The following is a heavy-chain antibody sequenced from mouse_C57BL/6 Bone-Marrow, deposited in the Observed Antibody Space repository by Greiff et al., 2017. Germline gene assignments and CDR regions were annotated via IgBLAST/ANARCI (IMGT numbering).Heavy chain of an antibody. Sequence: VQLQQSGAELVRPGTSVKVSCKASGYAFTNYLIEWVKQRPGQGLEWIGVINPGSGGTNYNEKFKGKATLTADKSSSTAYMQLSSLTSEDSAVYYCARSSLYYYAMDYWGQGTSVTVSS. V-gene: IGHV1-54*01. J-gene: IGHJ4*01. CDR1: GYAFTNYL. CDR2: INPGSGGT. CDR3: ARSSLYYYAMDY. D-gene: IGHD6-1*01.